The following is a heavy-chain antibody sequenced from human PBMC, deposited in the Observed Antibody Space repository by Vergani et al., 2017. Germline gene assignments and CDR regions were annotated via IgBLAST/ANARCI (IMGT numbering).Heavy chain of an antibody. D-gene: IGHD2-21*01. CDR1: GYTFTDYY. J-gene: IGHJ5*02. CDR2: LNPTTGHT. CDR3: ARSIGYCAGATCRAYYFDH. Sequence: QVHLVQSGAEVKKPGASVKVSCKASGYTFTDYYIHWLRQAPGQAFEWMGILNPTTGHTTSAQKFMGRVDMTRDPSTDTSTRTVQMTLSSLRSEDTAVYYCARSIGYCAGATCRAYYFDHWGQGTRVTVSS. V-gene: IGHV1-46*01.